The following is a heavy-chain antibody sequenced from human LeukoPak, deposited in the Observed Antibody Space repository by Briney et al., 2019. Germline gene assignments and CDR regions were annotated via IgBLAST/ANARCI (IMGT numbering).Heavy chain of an antibody. D-gene: IGHD3-10*01. Sequence: SETLSLTCSVSGGSISTGPHFWGWLRQTPGEALEWIGSVYETGTTYYTPSLQSRVILSIDASKSQLSLRLTSVTAADTAIYFCARSAFFYGSGRGWFDTWGPGTLVSVSS. CDR2: VYETGTT. V-gene: IGHV4-39*01. CDR1: GGSISTGPHF. J-gene: IGHJ5*02. CDR3: ARSAFFYGSGRGWFDT.